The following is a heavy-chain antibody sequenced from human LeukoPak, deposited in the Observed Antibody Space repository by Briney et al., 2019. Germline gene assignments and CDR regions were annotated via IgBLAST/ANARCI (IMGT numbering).Heavy chain of an antibody. D-gene: IGHD2-2*01. CDR2: IYTSGST. Sequence: SSETLSLTCTVSGGSISSYYWSWIRQPAGKGLEWIGRIYTSGSTNYNPSLKSRVTMSVDTSKNQFSLKLSSVTAADTAVYYCARDTPIVVVPAAPPHYYMDVWGKGTTVTVSS. J-gene: IGHJ6*03. CDR1: GGSISSYY. CDR3: ARDTPIVVVPAAPPHYYMDV. V-gene: IGHV4-4*07.